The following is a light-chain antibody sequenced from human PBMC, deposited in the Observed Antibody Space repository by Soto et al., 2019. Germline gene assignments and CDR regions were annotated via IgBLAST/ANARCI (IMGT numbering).Light chain of an antibody. Sequence: QSALTQPPSASGSPGQSVTISCTGTSSDVGGYDYVSWYQQHPGKAPKLMIFGVYDRPSGVSDRFSGSKSGNTASLTIFGLQLEDEAVYYCSSYTSGSTLPWVFGTGTKVTV. CDR3: SSYTSGSTLPWV. CDR1: SSDVGGYDY. CDR2: GVY. V-gene: IGLV2-14*01. J-gene: IGLJ1*01.